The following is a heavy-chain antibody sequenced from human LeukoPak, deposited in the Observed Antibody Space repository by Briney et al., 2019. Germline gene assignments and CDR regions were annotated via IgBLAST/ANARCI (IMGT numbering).Heavy chain of an antibody. CDR1: GFTLSTYW. D-gene: IGHD6-19*01. J-gene: IGHJ4*02. Sequence: GGSLRLSCAASGFTLSTYWMSWVRQAPGKGLEWVANIKQDGSHKNYVDSVKGRFTISRDNAKNSLYPQMNSLRADDTAVYYCARETPDSSGWDWGQGTLVTVSS. CDR3: ARETPDSSGWD. CDR2: IKQDGSHK. V-gene: IGHV3-7*01.